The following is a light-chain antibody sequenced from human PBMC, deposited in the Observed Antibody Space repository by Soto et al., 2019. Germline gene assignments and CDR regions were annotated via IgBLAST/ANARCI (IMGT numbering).Light chain of an antibody. CDR2: GVT. J-gene: IGLJ1*01. V-gene: IGLV2-14*03. CDR1: ISDVGGPNY. Sequence: QSVLTQPASVSGSPGQSISISCTGSISDVGGPNYVSWYQQHPGKAPKLLIYGVTGRPSGISDRFSGSKSGTTASLTISGLQADDEADYYCTSPTGSSTLVFGSGTKVTVL. CDR3: TSPTGSSTLV.